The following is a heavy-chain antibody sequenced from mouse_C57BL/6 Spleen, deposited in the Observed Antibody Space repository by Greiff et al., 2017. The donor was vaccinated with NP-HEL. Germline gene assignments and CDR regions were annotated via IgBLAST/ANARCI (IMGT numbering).Heavy chain of an antibody. CDR2: IYPGDGDT. Sequence: QVQLQQSGPELVKPGASVKISCKASGYAFSSSWMNWVKQRPGKGLEWIGRIYPGDGDTNYNGKFKGKATLTADKSSSTAYMQLSGLTSEDSAVYFCARGRDYSYYFDYWGQGTTLTVSS. CDR3: ARGRDYSYYFDY. J-gene: IGHJ2*01. V-gene: IGHV1-82*01. D-gene: IGHD1-1*01. CDR1: GYAFSSSW.